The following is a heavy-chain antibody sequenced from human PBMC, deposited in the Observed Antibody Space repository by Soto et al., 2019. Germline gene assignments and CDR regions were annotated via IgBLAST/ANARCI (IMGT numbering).Heavy chain of an antibody. V-gene: IGHV3-30*18. CDR1: GFTFSSYG. CDR3: ANGYCSGGSCYTRQYYYYGMDV. J-gene: IGHJ6*02. D-gene: IGHD2-15*01. CDR2: ISYDGSNK. Sequence: LRLSCAASGFTFSSYGMHWVRQAPGKGLEWVAVISYDGSNKYYADSVKGRFTISRDNSKNTLYLQMNSLRAEDTAVYYCANGYCSGGSCYTRQYYYYGMDVWGQGTTVTVSS.